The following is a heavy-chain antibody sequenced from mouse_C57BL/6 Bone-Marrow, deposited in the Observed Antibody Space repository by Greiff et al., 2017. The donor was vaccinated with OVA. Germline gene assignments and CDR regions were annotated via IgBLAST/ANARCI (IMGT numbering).Heavy chain of an antibody. CDR1: GYTFTSYW. Sequence: QVQLQQPGAELVKPGASVKLSCKASGYTFTSYWMQWVKQRPGQGLEWIGEIDPSDSYTNYQQKFKGQAALTADTASSKAYMQISSLTSEDSAVYYCACYLFAYWGQGTLVTVSA. V-gene: IGHV1-50*01. CDR2: IDPSDSYT. CDR3: ACYLFAY. J-gene: IGHJ3*01.